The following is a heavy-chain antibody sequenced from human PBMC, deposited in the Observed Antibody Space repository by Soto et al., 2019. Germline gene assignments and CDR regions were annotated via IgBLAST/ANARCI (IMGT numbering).Heavy chain of an antibody. D-gene: IGHD3-10*01. J-gene: IGHJ4*02. CDR1: GFSFSDHS. V-gene: IGHV3-48*02. CDR2: IDTDSSTI. Sequence: EVQLVESGGGLIQPGGSLRLSCAASGFSFSDHSMNWVRQAPGKGLEWVSYIDTDSSTIYYADSVKGRFTISRDNAKNSLYLQMNRLRDEDTAVYYCARYGSGSDYFDPFDHWGQGTLVTVSS. CDR3: ARYGSGSDYFDPFDH.